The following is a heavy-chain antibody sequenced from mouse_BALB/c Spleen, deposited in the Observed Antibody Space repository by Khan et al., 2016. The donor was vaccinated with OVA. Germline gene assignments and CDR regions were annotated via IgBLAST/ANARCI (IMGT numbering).Heavy chain of an antibody. CDR1: GYSITTDYY. CDR3: TNVDYAYGDSSAVDY. J-gene: IGHJ4*01. Sequence: EVQLQESGPGLVKPSQSLSLTCSVTGYSITTDYYWNWIRQFPGNKLEWMGYISFDGNNNYNPSLKNRISITRDTSKNQFFLRLNSVTTEDTGTYYGTNVDYAYGDSSAVDYWGQGTSVTVSS. CDR2: ISFDGNN. V-gene: IGHV3-6*02. D-gene: IGHD1-2*01.